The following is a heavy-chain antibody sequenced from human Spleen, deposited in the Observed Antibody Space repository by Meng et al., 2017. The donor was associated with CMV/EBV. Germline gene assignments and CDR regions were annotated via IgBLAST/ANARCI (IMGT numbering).Heavy chain of an antibody. J-gene: IGHJ4*02. CDR1: GGSISSSSYY. CDR2: IYYSGST. V-gene: IGHV4-39*07. Sequence: QVQLQESGPGLVQPSQTLSLTCTVSGGSISSSSYYWGWIRQPPGKGLEWIGSIYYSGSTYYNPSLKSRVTISVDTSKNQFSLKLSSVTAADTAVYYCARSATVLIFDYWGQGTLVTVSS. CDR3: ARSATVLIFDY. D-gene: IGHD1-1*01.